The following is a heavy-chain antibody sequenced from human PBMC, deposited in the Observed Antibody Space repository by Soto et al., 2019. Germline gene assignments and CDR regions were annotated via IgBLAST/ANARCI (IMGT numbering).Heavy chain of an antibody. CDR2: ISWNSGSI. CDR1: GFTFDDYA. D-gene: IGHD2-21*01. J-gene: IGHJ3*02. V-gene: IGHV3-9*01. Sequence: GGSLRLSCAASGFTFDDYAMHWVRQAPGKGLEWVSGISWNSGSIGYADSVKGRFTISRDNAKNSLYLQMNSLRAEDTALYYCAKDFLGGDPGAFDIWGQGTMVTVSS. CDR3: AKDFLGGDPGAFDI.